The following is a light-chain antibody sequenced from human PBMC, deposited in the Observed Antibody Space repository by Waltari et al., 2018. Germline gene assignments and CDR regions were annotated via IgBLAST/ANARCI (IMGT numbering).Light chain of an antibody. J-gene: IGLJ3*02. CDR3: NSYAGSNNWV. CDR1: SSHDGGYEY. V-gene: IGLV2-8*01. Sequence: QSALTQPPSASGSPGQSVTISCTGTSSHDGGYEYVSWYQQHPGKAPKLMIYEVSKRPSGVPDRFSGSKSGNTASLTVSGLQAEDEADYYCNSYAGSNNWVFGGGTKLTVL. CDR2: EVS.